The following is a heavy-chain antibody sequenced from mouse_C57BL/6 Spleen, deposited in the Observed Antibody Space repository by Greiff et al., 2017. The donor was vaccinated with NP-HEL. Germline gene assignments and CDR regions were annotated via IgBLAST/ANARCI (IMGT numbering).Heavy chain of an antibody. Sequence: QVQLQQSGAELARPGASVKMSCKASGYTFTSYTMHWVKQRPGQGLEWIGYINPSSGYTKYNQKFKDKATLTADKSSSTAYMQLSSLTSEDSAVYYCASHSSGYVGFAYWGQGTLVTVSA. D-gene: IGHD3-2*02. CDR3: ASHSSGYVGFAY. J-gene: IGHJ3*01. CDR1: GYTFTSYT. V-gene: IGHV1-4*01. CDR2: INPSSGYT.